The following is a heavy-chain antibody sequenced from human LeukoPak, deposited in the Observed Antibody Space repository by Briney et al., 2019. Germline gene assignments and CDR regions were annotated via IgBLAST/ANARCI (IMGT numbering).Heavy chain of an antibody. V-gene: IGHV4-39*01. D-gene: IGHD1-26*01. CDR1: GGPISSSSYY. J-gene: IGHJ4*02. CDR2: IYYSGST. CDR3: AGLWWDSDY. Sequence: SETLSLTCTVSGGPISSSSYYWGWIRQPPGKGLEWIGTIYYSGSTYYHPSLKSRVTISVDTSKNQFSLKLSSVTAADTAVYYCAGLWWDSDYWGQGTLVTVSS.